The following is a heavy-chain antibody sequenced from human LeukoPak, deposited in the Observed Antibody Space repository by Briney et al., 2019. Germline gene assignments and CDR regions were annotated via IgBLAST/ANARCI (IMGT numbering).Heavy chain of an antibody. CDR1: GYSFTNYW. CDR3: AGARHGDFRWDY. CDR2: IHSADSNT. D-gene: IGHD4-17*01. V-gene: IGHV5-51*01. Sequence: GESLKISCKDSGYSFTNYWIGWVRQMPGKGLEWMGIIHSADSNTKYSPSFQGQVTISVDKSISTAFLQWSGLKASDTAMYYCAGARHGDFRWDYWGRGTLVTVSS. J-gene: IGHJ4*02.